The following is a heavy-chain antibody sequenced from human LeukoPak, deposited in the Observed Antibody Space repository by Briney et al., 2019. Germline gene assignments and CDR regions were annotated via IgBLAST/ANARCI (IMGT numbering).Heavy chain of an antibody. V-gene: IGHV3-30-3*01. CDR3: ARLTVAGDAFDI. D-gene: IGHD6-19*01. CDR1: GFTFSSYA. Sequence: GGSLRLSCAASGFTFSSYAMHWVRQAPGKGLEWVAVISYDGSNKYYADSVKGRFTISRDNAKNSVYLQMNSLRAEDTAVYYCARLTVAGDAFDIWGQGTMVTVSS. J-gene: IGHJ3*02. CDR2: ISYDGSNK.